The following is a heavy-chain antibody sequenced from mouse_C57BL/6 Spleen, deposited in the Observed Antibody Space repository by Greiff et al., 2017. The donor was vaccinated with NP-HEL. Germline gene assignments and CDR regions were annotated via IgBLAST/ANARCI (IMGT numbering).Heavy chain of an antibody. V-gene: IGHV1-61*01. CDR2: IYPSDSET. D-gene: IGHD2-13*01. J-gene: IGHJ4*01. Sequence: QVHVKQPGAELVRPGSSVKLSCKASGYTFTSYWMDWVKQRPGQGLEWIGNIYPSDSETHYNQKFKDKATLTVDKSSSTAYMQLSSLTSEDSAVYYCARDYSYAMDYWGQGTSVTVSS. CDR1: GYTFTSYW. CDR3: ARDYSYAMDY.